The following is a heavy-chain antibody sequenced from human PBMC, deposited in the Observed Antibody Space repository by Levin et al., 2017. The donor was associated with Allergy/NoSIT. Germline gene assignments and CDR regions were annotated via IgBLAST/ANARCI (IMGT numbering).Heavy chain of an antibody. Sequence: SQTLSLPCTVSGGSVSSGSYYWSWIRQPPGKGLEWIGYIYYSGSTNYNPSLKSRVTISVDTSKNQFSLKLSSVTAADTAVYYCARALGYCSGGSCYGDPYYFDYWGQGTLVTVSS. V-gene: IGHV4-61*01. CDR1: GGSVSSGSYY. J-gene: IGHJ4*02. CDR2: IYYSGST. D-gene: IGHD2-15*01. CDR3: ARALGYCSGGSCYGDPYYFDY.